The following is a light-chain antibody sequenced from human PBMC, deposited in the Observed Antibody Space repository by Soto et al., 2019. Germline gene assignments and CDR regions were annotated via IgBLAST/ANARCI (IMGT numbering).Light chain of an antibody. Sequence: EIVLTQSPGTLSLSPGERATLSCRASQSVSSSYLAWYQQKPGQAPRLLIYGASSRATGIPDRFSGSGSGTDYTLTISRLEPDDCAVYYCQQYGSSPQTLGQGTKVEIK. CDR1: QSVSSSY. CDR2: GAS. CDR3: QQYGSSPQT. V-gene: IGKV3-20*01. J-gene: IGKJ1*01.